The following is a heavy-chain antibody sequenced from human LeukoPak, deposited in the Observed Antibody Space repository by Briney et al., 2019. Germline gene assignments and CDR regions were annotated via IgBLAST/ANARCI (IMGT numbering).Heavy chain of an antibody. CDR2: INHSGST. CDR1: GGSFSGYY. Sequence: SETLSLTCAVYGGSFSGYYWSWVRQPPGKGLEWIGEINHSGSTNYNPSLESRVTISVDTSKNQFSLKLSSVTAADTAVYYCAGGDIVVVVAANDYYYGMDVWGQGTTVTVSS. V-gene: IGHV4-34*01. D-gene: IGHD2-15*01. J-gene: IGHJ6*02. CDR3: AGGDIVVVVAANDYYYGMDV.